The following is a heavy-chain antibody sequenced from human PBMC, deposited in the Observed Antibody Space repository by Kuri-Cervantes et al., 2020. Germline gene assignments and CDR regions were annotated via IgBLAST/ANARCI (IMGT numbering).Heavy chain of an antibody. CDR2: ISGSGGNT. D-gene: IGHD3-10*01. V-gene: IGHV3-23*01. CDR3: AKRGSESYYYYYYMDV. Sequence: GESLKISCAASGFTFDDYAMHWVRQAPGKGLEWVSAISGSGGNTYYADSVKGRFTISRDNSKNTLFLQMNSLRAEDTAVYYCAKRGSESYYYYYYMDVWGKGTTVTVSS. J-gene: IGHJ6*03. CDR1: GFTFDDYA.